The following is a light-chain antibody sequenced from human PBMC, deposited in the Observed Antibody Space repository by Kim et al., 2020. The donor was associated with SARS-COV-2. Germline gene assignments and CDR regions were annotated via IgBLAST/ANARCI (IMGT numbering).Light chain of an antibody. J-gene: IGKJ4*01. CDR1: QSVSNSY. CDR3: QQYGTSPLT. CDR2: GAS. V-gene: IGKV3-20*01. Sequence: EIVLTQSPATLSLSPGERAALSCRASQSVSNSYLAWYQQKPGQAPRLLIYGASSRATGIPDRFSGSGSGTDFTLTITRLEPDDFAVYYCQQYGTSPLTFGGGTKVDIK.